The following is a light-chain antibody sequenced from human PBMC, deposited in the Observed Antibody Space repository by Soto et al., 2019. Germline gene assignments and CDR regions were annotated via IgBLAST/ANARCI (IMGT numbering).Light chain of an antibody. J-gene: IGLJ1*01. Sequence: QSVLTQPASVSGSPGQSITISCTGTRSDIGGYNYVSWYQQHPGKAPKLIIYEVTNRPSGVSHRFSGSKSGDTASLTISGLQAEDEADYYCSSYRSTSTXVFGTGTKVNV. CDR3: SSYRSTSTXV. V-gene: IGLV2-14*01. CDR2: EVT. CDR1: RSDIGGYNY.